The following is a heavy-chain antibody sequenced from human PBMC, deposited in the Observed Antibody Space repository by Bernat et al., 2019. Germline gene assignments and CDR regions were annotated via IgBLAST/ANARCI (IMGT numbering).Heavy chain of an antibody. CDR1: GFTFSNAW. D-gene: IGHD3-10*01. V-gene: IGHV3-15*01. CDR3: EGSGSYRGAWFDP. CDR2: IKSKTDGGTT. J-gene: IGHJ5*02. Sequence: EVQLVESGGGLVKPGGSLRLSCAASGFTFSNAWMSWVRQAPGKGLEWVGRIKSKTDGGTTDYAAPVKGRFTISRDDSKNTLYLQMNSLKTKDTAVYYCEGSGSYRGAWFDPWGQGTLVTVSS.